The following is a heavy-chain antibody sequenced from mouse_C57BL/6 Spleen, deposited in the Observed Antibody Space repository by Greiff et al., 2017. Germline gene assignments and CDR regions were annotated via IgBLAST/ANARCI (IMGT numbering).Heavy chain of an antibody. D-gene: IGHD2-3*01. Sequence: QVQLQQPGAELVRPGSSVKLSCKASGYTFTSYWMHWVKQRPIQGLEWIGNIDPADSETHYNQKFKDKATLTVDNAYSTAYMQISSLTSEDSAVYDSATDGYYDAKYYWGRGTSVTVAS. CDR3: ATDGYYDAKYY. CDR2: IDPADSET. V-gene: IGHV1-52*01. J-gene: IGHJ4*01. CDR1: GYTFTSYW.